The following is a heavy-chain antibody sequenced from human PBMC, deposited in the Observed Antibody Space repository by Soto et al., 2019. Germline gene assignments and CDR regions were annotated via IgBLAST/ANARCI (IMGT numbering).Heavy chain of an antibody. Sequence: PGGSLRLSCAASGFVFNMYWMHWVRQVPGEGPEWVTRINDDGTRTDYADSAKGRFTISRDNAKDILYLQMNALRVEDTAVYYCIRGPRPSSVGTGAFWGQGTLVTVS. CDR1: GFVFNMYW. V-gene: IGHV3-74*01. CDR2: INDDGTRT. J-gene: IGHJ4*02. CDR3: IRGPRPSSVGTGAF. D-gene: IGHD3-10*01.